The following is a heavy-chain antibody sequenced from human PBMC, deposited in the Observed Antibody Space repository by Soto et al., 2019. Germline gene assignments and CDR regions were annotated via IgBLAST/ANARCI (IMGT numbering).Heavy chain of an antibody. D-gene: IGHD2-15*01. V-gene: IGHV3-21*04. CDR1: GFTFSSYS. CDR3: AKDIRPVVVVVAATPGYGMDV. CDR2: ISSSSSYI. J-gene: IGHJ6*02. Sequence: GGSLRLSCAASGFTFSSYSMNWVRQAPGKGLEWVSSISSSSSYIYYADSVKGRFTISRDNSKNSLYLQMNSLRTEDTALYYCAKDIRPVVVVVAATPGYGMDVWGQGTTVTVSS.